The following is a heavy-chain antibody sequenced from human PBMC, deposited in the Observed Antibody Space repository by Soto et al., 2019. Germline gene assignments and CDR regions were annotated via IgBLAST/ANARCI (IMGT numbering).Heavy chain of an antibody. Sequence: QVQLVQSGAEGKKPGASVKVSCTASGHTFTSYGINWVRQAPGQGLEWMGWISAYKGNTNYAQKLQGRVTMTTNTSTSTAYMVLRGLRSDDTAVYYCARDQAIVATTPFDSWGQGTLVTVSS. CDR1: GHTFTSYG. V-gene: IGHV1-18*01. CDR2: ISAYKGNT. CDR3: ARDQAIVATTPFDS. J-gene: IGHJ4*02. D-gene: IGHD5-12*01.